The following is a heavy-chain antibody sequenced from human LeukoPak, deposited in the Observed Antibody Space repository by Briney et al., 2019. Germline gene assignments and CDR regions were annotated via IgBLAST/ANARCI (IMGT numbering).Heavy chain of an antibody. D-gene: IGHD3-22*01. CDR1: GFTFSRYW. CDR2: INSDGSST. Sequence: GGSLRLSCAASGFTFSRYWMHWVRQAPGKGLVWVSRINSDGSSTSYADSVKGRFTISRDNSKNTLYLQMNSLRAEDTAVYYCAKADSSGYYYENWFDPWGQGTLVTVSS. V-gene: IGHV3-74*01. J-gene: IGHJ5*02. CDR3: AKADSSGYYYENWFDP.